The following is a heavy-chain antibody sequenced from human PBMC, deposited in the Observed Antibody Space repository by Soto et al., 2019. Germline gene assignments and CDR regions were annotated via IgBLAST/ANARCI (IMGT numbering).Heavy chain of an antibody. Sequence: QVQLVQSGAEVKKPGASVKVSCKASGYTFTSYAMHWVRQAPGQRLEWMGGIIPIFGTANYAQKFQGRVTITADESTSTAYMELSSLRSEDTAVYYCANPSGSYFNPGAFDIWGQGTMVTVSS. J-gene: IGHJ3*02. CDR1: GYTFTSYA. CDR3: ANPSGSYFNPGAFDI. CDR2: IIPIFGTA. D-gene: IGHD1-26*01. V-gene: IGHV1-69*13.